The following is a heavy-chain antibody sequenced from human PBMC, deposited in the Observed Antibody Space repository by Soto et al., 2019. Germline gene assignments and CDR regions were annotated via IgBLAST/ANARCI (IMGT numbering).Heavy chain of an antibody. CDR1: GGSFSGYY. CDR3: ARGGRRYQPRYYYYYGMDV. V-gene: IGHV4-34*01. J-gene: IGHJ6*02. CDR2: INHSGST. Sequence: SETLSPTCAVYGGSFSGYYWIFSGHPACKWREWIVEINHSGSTNYNPSLKSRVTISVDTSKNQFSLKLSSVTAADTAVYYCARGGRRYQPRYYYYYGMDVWGQGTTVTVSS. D-gene: IGHD2-2*01.